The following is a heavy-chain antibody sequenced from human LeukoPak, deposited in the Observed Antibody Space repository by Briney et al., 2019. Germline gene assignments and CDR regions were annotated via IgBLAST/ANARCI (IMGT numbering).Heavy chain of an antibody. CDR1: GGSISTYY. J-gene: IGHJ6*03. Sequence: PSETLSLTCTVWGGSISTYYYSWIGQPAARGVEGIGRIYTSGSTNYNPSLKSRVTMSVDTSKNQFSLKLSSVTAADTAEYYCARGVDTAMANYYYYMDVWGKGTTVTVSS. D-gene: IGHD5-18*01. V-gene: IGHV4-4*07. CDR2: IYTSGST. CDR3: ARGVDTAMANYYYYMDV.